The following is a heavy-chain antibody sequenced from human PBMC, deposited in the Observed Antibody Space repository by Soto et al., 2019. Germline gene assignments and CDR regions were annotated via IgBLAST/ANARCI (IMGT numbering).Heavy chain of an antibody. CDR1: GGSVSNKTYY. Sequence: SETLSLTCSVSGGSVSNKTYYWSWIRQPPGKRLEWIGYVYYSGTTNYNPSLKSRVTISVDLSKNQFSLRLGSVTTADTALYYCARTTAVPNTLRSRYFFDYWGQGTLVTVSS. CDR2: VYYSGTT. J-gene: IGHJ4*02. CDR3: ARTTAVPNTLRSRYFFDY. D-gene: IGHD4-17*01. V-gene: IGHV4-61*01.